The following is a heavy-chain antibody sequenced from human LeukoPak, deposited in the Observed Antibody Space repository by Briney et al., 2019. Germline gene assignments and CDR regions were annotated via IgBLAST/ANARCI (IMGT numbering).Heavy chain of an antibody. CDR3: AKSMVRGVIINTSVPVGY. Sequence: GGSLRLSCAASGFTFSSYAMSWVRQAPGKGLEWVSAISGSGGSTYYADSVKGRFTISRDNSKNTLYLQMNSLRAEDTAVYYCAKSMVRGVIINTSVPVGYWGQGTLVTVSS. D-gene: IGHD3-10*01. CDR2: ISGSGGST. CDR1: GFTFSSYA. J-gene: IGHJ4*02. V-gene: IGHV3-23*01.